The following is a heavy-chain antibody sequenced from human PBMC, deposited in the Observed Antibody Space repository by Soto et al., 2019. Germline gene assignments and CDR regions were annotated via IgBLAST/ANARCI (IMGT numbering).Heavy chain of an antibody. CDR1: GFTFSRYT. J-gene: IGHJ5*02. CDR2: ISISSGDI. V-gene: IGHV3-21*01. D-gene: IGHD3-22*01. CDR3: ARDREVYYYDSSGFFP. Sequence: GGSLRLSCAASGFTFSRYTMHWVRQAPGEGLEWVSSISISSGDIYYADSVRGRFTISRDNAKNSLFLQMNSLRAEDTAVYYCARDREVYYYDSSGFFPWGQGTLVTVSS.